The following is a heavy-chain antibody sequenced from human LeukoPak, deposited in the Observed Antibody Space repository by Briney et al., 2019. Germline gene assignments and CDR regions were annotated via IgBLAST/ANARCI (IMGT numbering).Heavy chain of an antibody. V-gene: IGHV1-18*04. Sequence: ASVKVSCKASGYTFTSYGISWVRQAPGQGLEWMGWISAYNGNTNYAQKLQGRVTMTTDTSTSTAYMELRSLRSDDTAVYYCARDPSVDTATGFDYWGQGTLVTVSS. J-gene: IGHJ4*02. CDR2: ISAYNGNT. CDR1: GYTFTSYG. D-gene: IGHD5-18*01. CDR3: ARDPSVDTATGFDY.